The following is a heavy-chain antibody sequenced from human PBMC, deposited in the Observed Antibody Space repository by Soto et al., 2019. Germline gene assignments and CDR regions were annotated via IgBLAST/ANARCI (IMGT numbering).Heavy chain of an antibody. D-gene: IGHD2-15*01. Sequence: QVQLQESGPGLVKPSQTLSLTCTVSGGSISSGGYYWSWIRQHPGKGLEWIGYIYYSGSTYYNPSLKSRVTISVDTSKNQFSLKLSSVTAADTAAYYCARDAGLRFSHDAFDIWGQGTMVTVSS. CDR3: ARDAGLRFSHDAFDI. CDR1: GGSISSGGYY. J-gene: IGHJ3*02. V-gene: IGHV4-31*03. CDR2: IYYSGST.